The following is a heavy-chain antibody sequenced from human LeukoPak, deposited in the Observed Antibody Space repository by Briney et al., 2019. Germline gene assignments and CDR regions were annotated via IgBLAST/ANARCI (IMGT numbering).Heavy chain of an antibody. J-gene: IGHJ4*02. D-gene: IGHD3-22*01. CDR1: GGSISSGGYS. CDR2: IYHSGST. CDR3: ARVTIYYYDSSGYGYYFDY. V-gene: IGHV4-30-2*01. Sequence: SETLSLTCAVSGGSISSGGYSWSWIRQPPGKGLEWIGYIYHSGSTHYNPSLKSRVTISVDRSKNQFSLKLSSVTAADTAVYYCARVTIYYYDSSGYGYYFDYWGQGTLVTVSS.